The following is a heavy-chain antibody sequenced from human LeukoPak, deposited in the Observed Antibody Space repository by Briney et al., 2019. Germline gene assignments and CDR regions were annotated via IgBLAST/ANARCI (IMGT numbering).Heavy chain of an antibody. J-gene: IGHJ4*02. Sequence: ASVKVSCKASGYTFTSYDINWVRQATGQGREWRGWMNPNSCNTGYAQKCQGRVTMTRNTSISTAYMELSSLRSEDTAVYYCASSIEAQQNWGQGTLVTVSS. D-gene: IGHD6-13*01. CDR2: MNPNSCNT. CDR3: ASSIEAQQN. V-gene: IGHV1-8*01. CDR1: GYTFTSYD.